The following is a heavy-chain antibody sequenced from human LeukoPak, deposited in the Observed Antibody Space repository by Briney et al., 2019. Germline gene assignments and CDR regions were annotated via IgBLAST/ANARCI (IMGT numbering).Heavy chain of an antibody. J-gene: IGHJ4*02. CDR1: GYTFTGSY. Sequence: ASVKVSCKASGYTFTGSYIHWVRQAPGQGLEWMGWINPNSGGTNYAQKFQGRVTMTRDTSISTAYMELSRLRTDDTAVYYCARDTDTYYYDSSGFYWGQGTLVTVSS. D-gene: IGHD3-22*01. CDR2: INPNSGGT. CDR3: ARDTDTYYYDSSGFY. V-gene: IGHV1-2*02.